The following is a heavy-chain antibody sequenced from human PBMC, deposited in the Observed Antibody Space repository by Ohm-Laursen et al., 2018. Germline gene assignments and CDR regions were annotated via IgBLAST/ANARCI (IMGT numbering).Heavy chain of an antibody. V-gene: IGHV3-23*01. Sequence: SLRLSCAAAGFTFSSYAMNWVRQAPGKGLQWVSAISDSGDNTYYADSVKGRFTISRDNSKNTLYLQMNSLRAEDTAVYYCASHSRGYWGQGTLVTVSS. CDR2: ISDSGDNT. CDR1: GFTFSSYA. CDR3: ASHSRGY. J-gene: IGHJ4*02.